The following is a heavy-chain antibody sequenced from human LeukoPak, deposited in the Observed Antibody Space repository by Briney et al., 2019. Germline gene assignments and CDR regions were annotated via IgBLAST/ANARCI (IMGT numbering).Heavy chain of an antibody. D-gene: IGHD2-8*01. V-gene: IGHV3-23*01. Sequence: GGSLRLSCAASGFTFSSYAMSWVRQAPGKGQEWVSVISGSGDSTHYADSVKGRFTISRDNPKNTVYLQMNSLRAEDTAVYYCANEGPNFDYWGQGTLVTVSS. CDR1: GFTFSSYA. CDR2: ISGSGDST. CDR3: ANEGPNFDY. J-gene: IGHJ4*02.